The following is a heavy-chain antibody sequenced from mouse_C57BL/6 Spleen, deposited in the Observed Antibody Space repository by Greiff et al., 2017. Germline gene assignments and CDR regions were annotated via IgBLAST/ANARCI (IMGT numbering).Heavy chain of an antibody. CDR3: AGQLTGSMGV. D-gene: IGHD1-1*02. J-gene: IGHJ1*03. CDR2: IYPGGGGT. CDR1: GYAFTSSW. V-gene: IGHV1-82*01. Sequence: QVQLQQSGPELVKPGASVKISCKASGYAFTSSWMNWVKQRPGQGLEWIGRIYPGGGGTNYNGKFKGKATLTADKSSSTAYMQLSSLTSEDSAVXMCAGQLTGSMGVWGTGTTVTVSS.